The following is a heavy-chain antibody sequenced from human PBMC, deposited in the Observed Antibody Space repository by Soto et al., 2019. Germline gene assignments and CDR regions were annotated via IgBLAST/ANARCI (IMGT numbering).Heavy chain of an antibody. V-gene: IGHV3-23*01. Sequence: EVQLLESGGGLVQHGGSLRLSCSTSGFTFSTYAMNWVRQAPGKRLQWVSALSGSGGTTYYADSVRARFTISRDNSNNTLFLQMNSLRAEHTALYYCAKQRSGYGSGSDTYYFDFWGQGTPVTVSS. CDR1: GFTFSTYA. CDR3: AKQRSGYGSGSDTYYFDF. J-gene: IGHJ4*02. CDR2: LSGSGGTT. D-gene: IGHD3-10*01.